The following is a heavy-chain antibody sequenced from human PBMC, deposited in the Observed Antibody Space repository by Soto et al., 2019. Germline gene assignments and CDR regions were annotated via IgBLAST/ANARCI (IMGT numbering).Heavy chain of an antibody. D-gene: IGHD3-10*01. Sequence: QVQLVQSGAELKKPGASAKVSCKASGYIFTSYGISWVRQAPGQGLEWMAWISVYSGNTNYAQNFQGRVTMTTDTSASTAHMELRSLRSDDTAGYFCARFNGSGTNYYMDVWGKGTTVIVSS. CDR2: ISVYSGNT. CDR1: GYIFTSYG. V-gene: IGHV1-18*01. CDR3: ARFNGSGTNYYMDV. J-gene: IGHJ6*03.